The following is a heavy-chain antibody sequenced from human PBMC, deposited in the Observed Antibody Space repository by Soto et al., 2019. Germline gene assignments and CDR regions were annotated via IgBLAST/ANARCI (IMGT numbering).Heavy chain of an antibody. Sequence: EVQLVESGGVLVQPGGSLRLSCAVSGFTFGSYSMNWVRPAPGKGMEWVSSISSSSAYIYYADSVKGRFTISRDTAKNLLFLKMNSLRVEDTAVYYCARDRPGTGSVGFGGQGTLVTVSS. D-gene: IGHD1-26*01. CDR3: ARDRPGTGSVGF. J-gene: IGHJ4*02. CDR1: GFTFGSYS. CDR2: ISSSSAYI. V-gene: IGHV3-21*02.